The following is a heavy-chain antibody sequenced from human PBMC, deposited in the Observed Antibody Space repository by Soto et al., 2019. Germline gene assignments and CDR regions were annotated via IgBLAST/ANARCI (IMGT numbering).Heavy chain of an antibody. D-gene: IGHD3-10*01. J-gene: IGHJ4*02. Sequence: QVQLQQWGAGLLKPSETLSLTCAVYGGSFSGYYWSWIRQPPGKGLEWIGEINHSGSTNYNPSLKSRVTISVDTSKNQFSLKLSSVTAADTAVYYCARARGSITMVRGAMYDYWGQGTLVTVSS. CDR1: GGSFSGYY. V-gene: IGHV4-34*01. CDR3: ARARGSITMVRGAMYDY. CDR2: INHSGST.